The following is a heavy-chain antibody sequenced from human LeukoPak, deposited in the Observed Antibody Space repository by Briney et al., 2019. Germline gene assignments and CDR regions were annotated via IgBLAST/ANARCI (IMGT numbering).Heavy chain of an antibody. D-gene: IGHD3-22*01. CDR3: ARVCDSSGHHFDY. CDR1: GGSISSYY. CDR2: IYYSGST. J-gene: IGHJ4*02. V-gene: IGHV4-59*01. Sequence: PSETLSLTCAVYGGSISSYYWSWIRQPPGKGLEWIGYIYYSGSTNYNPSLKSRVTISVDTSKNQFSLKLSSVTAADTAVYYCARVCDSSGHHFDYWGQGTLVTVSS.